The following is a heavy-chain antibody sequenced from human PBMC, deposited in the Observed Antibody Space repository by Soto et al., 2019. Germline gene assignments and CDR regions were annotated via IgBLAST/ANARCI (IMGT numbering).Heavy chain of an antibody. V-gene: IGHV1-24*01. CDR2: FDPEDGET. CDR3: ATDRTGLVAATRRFDY. J-gene: IGHJ4*02. CDR1: GYTLTELS. Sequence: ASVKVSCKVSGYTLTELSMHWVRQAPGRGLEWMGGFDPEDGETIYAQKFQGRVTMTEDTSTDTAYMELSSLRSEDTAVYYCATDRTGLVAATRRFDYWGQGTLVTVSS. D-gene: IGHD2-15*01.